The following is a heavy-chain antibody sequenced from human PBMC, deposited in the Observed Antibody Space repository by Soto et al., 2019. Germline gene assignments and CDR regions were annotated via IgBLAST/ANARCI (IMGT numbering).Heavy chain of an antibody. CDR3: AKDPPIFGVGYYFDY. V-gene: IGHV3-23*01. CDR2: IIVSGGST. J-gene: IGHJ4*02. D-gene: IGHD3-3*01. Sequence: GGSLRLSCAASGFTFSSYAMSWVRQAPGKGLEWVSGIIVSGGSTFYADSVKGRFTISRDNSKNTLYLQMNSLRAEDTAIYYCAKDPPIFGVGYYFDYWGQGTLVTVSS. CDR1: GFTFSSYA.